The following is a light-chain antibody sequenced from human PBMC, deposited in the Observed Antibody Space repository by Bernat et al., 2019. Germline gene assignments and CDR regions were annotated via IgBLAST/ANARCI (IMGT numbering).Light chain of an antibody. Sequence: SYELTQSPSVSVSPGQTVTITCSGHELGEKYVCWYQQRPGTSPVLVIYQDDKKPPGTHDRLSGSNSENTATLTISGITAMDAADYYCQAGDSSPASVFGTGTQVIVL. V-gene: IGLV3-1*01. CDR3: QAGDSSPASV. J-gene: IGLJ1*01. CDR2: QDD. CDR1: ELGEKY.